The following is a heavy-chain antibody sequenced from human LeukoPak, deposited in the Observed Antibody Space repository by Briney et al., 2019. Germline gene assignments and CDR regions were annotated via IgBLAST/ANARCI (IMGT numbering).Heavy chain of an antibody. CDR3: ARAAKIVGATTAGY. CDR1: GFTFSDYY. V-gene: IGHV3-11*04. Sequence: GGSLRLSCAASGFTFSDYYMSWIRQAPRKGLEWVSYISSGSTIYYADSVKGRFTISRDNAKNSLYLQMNSLRAEDTAVYYCARAAKIVGATTAGYWGQGTLVTVSS. J-gene: IGHJ4*02. CDR2: ISSGSTI. D-gene: IGHD1-26*01.